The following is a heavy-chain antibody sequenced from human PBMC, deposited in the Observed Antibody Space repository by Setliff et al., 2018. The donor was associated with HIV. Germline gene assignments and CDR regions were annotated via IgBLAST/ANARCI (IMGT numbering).Heavy chain of an antibody. D-gene: IGHD3-10*01. J-gene: IGHJ3*02. CDR1: GGSISSGVFY. V-gene: IGHV4-31*01. CDR3: ARGTAERSAVRGLAIAFDI. CDR2: IYYTGGT. Sequence: SETLSLTCTVSGGSISSGVFYWTWIRQHPGKGLEWIGYIYYTGGTYYKPSLRSPVTMSVDTSKNQFSLNVTSVTAADTAVYYCARGTAERSAVRGLAIAFDIWGQGTLVTVSS.